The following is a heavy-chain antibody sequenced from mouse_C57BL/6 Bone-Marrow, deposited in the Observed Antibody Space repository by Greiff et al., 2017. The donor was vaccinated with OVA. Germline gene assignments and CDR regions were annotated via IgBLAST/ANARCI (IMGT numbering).Heavy chain of an antibody. CDR3: AGGYYGNPWFAY. D-gene: IGHD2-1*01. Sequence: EVQVVESGGGLVQPGGSLKLSCAASGFTFSDYGMAWVRQAPRKGPEWVAFISNLAYSIYYADTVTGRFTISRENAKNTLYLEMSSLRSEDTAMYYCAGGYYGNPWFAYWGQGTLVTVSA. CDR2: ISNLAYSI. CDR1: GFTFSDYG. J-gene: IGHJ3*01. V-gene: IGHV5-15*01.